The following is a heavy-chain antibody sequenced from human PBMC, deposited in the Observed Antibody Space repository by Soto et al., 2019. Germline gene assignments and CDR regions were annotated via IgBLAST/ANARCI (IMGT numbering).Heavy chain of an antibody. CDR1: GYSFTSYA. CDR3: ARDSVRDYLYYYYGMDV. V-gene: IGHV1-3*01. CDR2: INAANGNT. Sequence: ASVKVSCKASGYSFTSYAIHWVRQAPGQRLEWMGWINAANGNTKYSQNFQGRATITRDTSASTAYMELSSLRSEDTAVYYCARDSVRDYLYYYYGMDVWGQGTTVTVSS. D-gene: IGHD4-17*01. J-gene: IGHJ6*02.